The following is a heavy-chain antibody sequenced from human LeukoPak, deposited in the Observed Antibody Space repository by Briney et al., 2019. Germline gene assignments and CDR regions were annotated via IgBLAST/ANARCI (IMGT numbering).Heavy chain of an antibody. CDR1: GFTFSSYS. J-gene: IGHJ4*02. CDR2: ISSSSSYI. CDR3: ARNFGGGDSSGPYY. Sequence: GGSLRLSCAASGFTFSSYSMNWVRQAPGKGLEWVSFISSSSSYIDYADSVKGRFTISRDNAKNSLYLQMNSLRAEDTAVYYCARNFGGGDSSGPYYWGQGTLVTVSS. V-gene: IGHV3-21*01. D-gene: IGHD3-22*01.